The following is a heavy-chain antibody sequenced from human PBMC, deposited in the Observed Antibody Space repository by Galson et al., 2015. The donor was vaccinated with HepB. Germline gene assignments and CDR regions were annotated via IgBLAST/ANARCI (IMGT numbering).Heavy chain of an antibody. CDR3: TTDPPLGDSDVDY. J-gene: IGHJ4*02. V-gene: IGHV3-15*01. Sequence: SLRLSCAASGFTFSNAWMSWVRQAPGKGLEWVGRIKSKTDGGTTDYAAPVKGRFTISRDDSKNTLYLQMNSLKTEDTAVYYCTTDPPLGDSDVDYWGQGTLVTVSS. D-gene: IGHD4-17*01. CDR2: IKSKTDGGTT. CDR1: GFTFSNAW.